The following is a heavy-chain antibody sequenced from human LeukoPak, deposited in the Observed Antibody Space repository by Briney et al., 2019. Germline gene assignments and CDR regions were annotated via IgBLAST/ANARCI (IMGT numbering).Heavy chain of an antibody. D-gene: IGHD1-26*01. V-gene: IGHV3-7*01. J-gene: IGHJ5*02. CDR2: IKQDGSEK. CDR3: ARDIGGSYSSWFDP. Sequence: GGSLRLSCAAAGFTFSTYGMSWVRQAPGKGLEWVAKIKQDGSEKYYVDSVKGRFTISRDNAKNSLYLQMNSLRAEDTAVYYCARDIGGSYSSWFDPWGQGTLVTVSS. CDR1: GFTFSTYG.